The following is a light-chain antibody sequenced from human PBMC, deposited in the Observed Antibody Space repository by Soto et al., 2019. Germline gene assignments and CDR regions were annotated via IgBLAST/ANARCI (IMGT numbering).Light chain of an antibody. CDR2: DAS. V-gene: IGKV3-20*01. J-gene: IGKJ4*01. Sequence: VWMESPGTLSLSPGERATLSCRASQTVRNNYLAWYQQKPGQAPRLLIYDASSRATGIPDRFSGGGSGTDFTLTISRLEPEDFAVYYCQQFSSYPLTFGGGTKVAIK. CDR3: QQFSSYPLT. CDR1: QTVRNNY.